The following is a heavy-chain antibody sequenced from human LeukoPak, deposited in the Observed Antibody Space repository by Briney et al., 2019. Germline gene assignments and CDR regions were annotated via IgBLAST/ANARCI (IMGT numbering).Heavy chain of an antibody. V-gene: IGHV3-7*01. CDR1: GFSFTNYW. CDR3: VSQEVVPH. J-gene: IGHJ4*02. Sequence: LSGGSLRLSCAASGFSFTNYWMSWVRQAPGKGLEWVANVKEDGTTKQYVDSVKGRFTISRDNAKNSLYLQMDSLRAEDTAVYYCVSQEVVPHWGQGTLVSVSS. CDR2: VKEDGTTK. D-gene: IGHD2-15*01.